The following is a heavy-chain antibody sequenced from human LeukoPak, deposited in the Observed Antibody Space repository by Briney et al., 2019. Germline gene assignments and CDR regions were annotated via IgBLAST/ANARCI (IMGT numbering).Heavy chain of an antibody. CDR3: ARLHDLDY. J-gene: IGHJ4*02. CDR2: VYYDGST. CDR1: GASIISSIYR. Sequence: PSETLSLTCTVSGASIISSIYRWGWIRQPPGKGLEWMGSVYYDGSTYYNPSLTSRVSMSVDTSKNQFSLKVRSVAATDTAVYYCARLHDLDYWGRGILVTVSS. V-gene: IGHV4-39*01. D-gene: IGHD5-24*01.